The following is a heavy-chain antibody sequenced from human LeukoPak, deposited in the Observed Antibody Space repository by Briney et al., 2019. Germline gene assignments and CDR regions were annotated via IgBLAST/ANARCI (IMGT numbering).Heavy chain of an antibody. CDR1: GFTFSNYA. J-gene: IGHJ4*02. CDR2: ISGSGGST. Sequence: GGSLRLSCAASGFTFSNYAMSWVRLAPGKGLEWVSVISGSGGSTYSADSVKGRFTISRDNSKNTLYLQMNSLRAEDTAVYYCAKGTLGYCTNGVCYPFDYWGQGTLVTVSS. D-gene: IGHD2-8*01. V-gene: IGHV3-23*01. CDR3: AKGTLGYCTNGVCYPFDY.